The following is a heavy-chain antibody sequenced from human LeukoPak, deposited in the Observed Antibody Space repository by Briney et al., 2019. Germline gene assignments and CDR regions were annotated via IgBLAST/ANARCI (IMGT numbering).Heavy chain of an antibody. CDR3: ARGRAALSPYNWFDP. J-gene: IGHJ5*02. D-gene: IGHD3-16*02. CDR2: IYYSGST. V-gene: IGHV4-39*07. Sequence: SETLSLTCTVSGGSISSSSYYWGWIRQPPGKGLEWIGSIYYSGSTNYNPSLKSRVTMSVDTSKNQFSLKLSSVTAADTAVYYCARGRAALSPYNWFDPWGQGTLVTVSS. CDR1: GGSISSSSYY.